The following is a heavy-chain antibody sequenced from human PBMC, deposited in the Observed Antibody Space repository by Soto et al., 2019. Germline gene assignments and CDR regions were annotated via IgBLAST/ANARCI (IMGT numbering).Heavy chain of an antibody. CDR3: AREEGYCGRGGCFRSAFDL. CDR2: TFNFDGSL. J-gene: IGHJ3*01. V-gene: IGHV3-21*01. D-gene: IGHD2-15*01. CDR1: GFALSSYS. Sequence: EVQLVESGGRLVKPGGSLRLSCAASGFALSSYSIGWVRQAPGKGLEWVSFTFNFDGSLYYADSVKGRFAISRDNAKNSVYLQMNSLRAEDTAVYYCAREEGYCGRGGCFRSAFDLWGQGTVVTVSS.